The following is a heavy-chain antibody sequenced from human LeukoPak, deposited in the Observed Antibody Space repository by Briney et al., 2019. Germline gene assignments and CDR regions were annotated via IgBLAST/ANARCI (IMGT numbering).Heavy chain of an antibody. CDR3: ARGPYGSGISNWFDP. D-gene: IGHD3-10*01. CDR2: IYYSGST. Sequence: PSETLSLTCTVSGGSISSYYWSWIRQPPGKGLEWIGHIYYSGSTNYNPSLKSRVTISVDTSKNQFSLKLSSVTAADTAVYYCARGPYGSGISNWFDPWGQGTLVIVSS. J-gene: IGHJ5*02. CDR1: GGSISSYY. V-gene: IGHV4-59*01.